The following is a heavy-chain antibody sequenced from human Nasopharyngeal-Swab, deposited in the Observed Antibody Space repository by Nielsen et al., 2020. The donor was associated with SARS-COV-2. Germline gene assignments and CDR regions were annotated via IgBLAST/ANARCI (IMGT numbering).Heavy chain of an antibody. CDR2: IYYSGST. V-gene: IGHV4-59*12. J-gene: IGHJ4*02. CDR1: GGSISSYY. Sequence: SETLSLTCTVSGGSISSYYWSWIRQPPGKGLEWIGYIYYSGSTNYNPSLKSRVTISVDTSKNQFSLKLSSVTAADTAVYYCARGEGVFLEWPYPVYWGQGTLVTVSS. CDR3: ARGEGVFLEWPYPVY. D-gene: IGHD3-3*01.